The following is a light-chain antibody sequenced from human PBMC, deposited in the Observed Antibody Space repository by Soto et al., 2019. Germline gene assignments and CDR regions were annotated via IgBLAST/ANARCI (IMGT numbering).Light chain of an antibody. CDR2: AVT. J-gene: IGLJ1*01. CDR3: CSFEGSRILYV. V-gene: IGLV2-23*02. Sequence: QSALTQPASVSGSPGQSITISCTGSRSDVGGYNLVSWYQQHPGKAPKLMIYAVTRRPSGVSNRFSGSKSGDTASLTISGLQAEDEANYYRCSFEGSRILYVFGTGTKVTVL. CDR1: RSDVGGYNL.